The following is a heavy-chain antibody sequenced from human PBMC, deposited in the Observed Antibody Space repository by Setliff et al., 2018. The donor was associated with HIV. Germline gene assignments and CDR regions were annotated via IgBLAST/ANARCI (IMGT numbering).Heavy chain of an antibody. V-gene: IGHV3-23*01. D-gene: IGHD3-22*01. CDR2: ISGGGGCT. J-gene: IGHJ1*01. CDR1: GFTFSSYA. Sequence: PGGSLRLSCAASGFTFSSYAMSWVRQAPGKGLEWVSRISGGGGCTYHADSVKGRFTISRDNSRDTLYLQMSSLRAEDTTVYYCATDPSGPVFYHDIGASPVADYLHYWGLGTLVTVSS. CDR3: ATDPSGPVFYHDIGASPVADYLHY.